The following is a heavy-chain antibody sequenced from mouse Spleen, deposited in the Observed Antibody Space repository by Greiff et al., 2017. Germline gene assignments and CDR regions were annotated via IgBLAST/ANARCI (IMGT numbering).Heavy chain of an antibody. CDR3: ARTYYSYYSYDVDYAMDY. CDR1: GYTFTGYW. D-gene: IGHD2-12*01. J-gene: IGHJ4*01. CDR2: ILPGSGST. Sequence: VKLQESGAELMKPGASVKLSCKATGYTFTGYWIEWVKQRPGHGLEWIGEILPGSGSTNYNEKFKGKATFTADTSSNTAYMQLSSLTTEDSAIYYCARTYYSYYSYDVDYAMDYWGQGTSVTVSS. V-gene: IGHV1-9*01.